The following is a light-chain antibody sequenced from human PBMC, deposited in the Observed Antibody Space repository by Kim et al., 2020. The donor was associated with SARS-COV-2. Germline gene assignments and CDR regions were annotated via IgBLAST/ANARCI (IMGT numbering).Light chain of an antibody. V-gene: IGKV3-20*01. J-gene: IGKJ1*01. Sequence: EIVLTQSPGTLSLSPGEGATLSCRASQSVTSSYLAWYQQKPGQAPRLLIYGASSRATGIPDRFSGSGSGTDFTLTISRLGPEDFAVYYCQQYGSSPRTFGQGTKVDIK. CDR3: QQYGSSPRT. CDR1: QSVTSSY. CDR2: GAS.